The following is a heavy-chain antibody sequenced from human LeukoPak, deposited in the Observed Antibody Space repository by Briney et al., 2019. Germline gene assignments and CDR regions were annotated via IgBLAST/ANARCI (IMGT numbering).Heavy chain of an antibody. CDR1: GFTFNTYA. CDR2: ISDSGGNT. V-gene: IGHV3-23*01. J-gene: IGHJ5*02. Sequence: GGSLRLSCAASGFTFNTYAMSWVRQAPWERLQWVSGISDSGGNTYYADSVKGRFTISRDNSKNTLYLQMNSLRAEDTAVYYCAKDRKALWFGEYTWGQGTLVTVSS. D-gene: IGHD3-10*01. CDR3: AKDRKALWFGEYT.